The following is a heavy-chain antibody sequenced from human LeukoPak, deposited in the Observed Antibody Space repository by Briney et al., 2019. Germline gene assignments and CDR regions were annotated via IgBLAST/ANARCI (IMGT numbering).Heavy chain of an antibody. J-gene: IGHJ1*01. CDR2: ISGGGETT. V-gene: IGHV3-23*01. CDR1: GFTFSSYG. Sequence: GGSLRLSCAASGFTFSSYGMGWVRQAPGKGLEWVSSISGGGETTYYTDSVRGRFTISRDNSKNTVSLQMNSLRGEDTAVYYCAKDDDWGRFKDWGQGTLVTVSS. CDR3: AKDDDWGRFKD. D-gene: IGHD3-16*01.